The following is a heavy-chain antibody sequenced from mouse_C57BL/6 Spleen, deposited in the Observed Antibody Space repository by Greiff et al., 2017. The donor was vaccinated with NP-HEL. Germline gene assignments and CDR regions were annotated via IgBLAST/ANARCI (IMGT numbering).Heavy chain of an antibody. V-gene: IGHV5-4*01. CDR2: ISDGGSYT. Sequence: DVKLQESGGGLVKPGGSLKLSCAASGFTFSSYAMSWVRQTPEKRLEWVATISDGGSYTYYPDNVKGRFTISRDNAKNNLYLQMSHLKSEDTAMYYCARDDYYGSSYGYAMDYWGQGTSVTVSS. CDR3: ARDDYYGSSYGYAMDY. CDR1: GFTFSSYA. J-gene: IGHJ4*01. D-gene: IGHD1-1*01.